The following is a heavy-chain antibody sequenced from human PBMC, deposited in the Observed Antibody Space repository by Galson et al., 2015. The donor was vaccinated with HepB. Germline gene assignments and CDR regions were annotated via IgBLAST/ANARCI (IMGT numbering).Heavy chain of an antibody. D-gene: IGHD5-18*01. CDR2: IYSGGST. CDR1: GFTVSTNY. J-gene: IGHJ4*02. CDR3: AREPRNGPYSYGSRGYYFDY. V-gene: IGHV3-66*01. Sequence: SLRLSCAASGFTVSTNYMSWVRQAPGKGLEWVSVIYSGGSTYYADSVKGRFTISRDNSKNTLYLQMNSLRAEDTAVYYCAREPRNGPYSYGSRGYYFDYWGQGTLVTVSS.